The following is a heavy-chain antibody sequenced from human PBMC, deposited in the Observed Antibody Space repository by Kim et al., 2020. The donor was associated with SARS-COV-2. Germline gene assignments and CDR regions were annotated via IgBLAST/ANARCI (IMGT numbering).Heavy chain of an antibody. CDR2: ISYDGSNK. V-gene: IGHV3-30*04. Sequence: GGSLRLSCAASGFTFSSYAMHWVRQAPGKGLEWVALISYDGSNKYYADSVKGRFTISRDNSKNTLYLQMNSLRAEDTAVYYCARFGSGYYYSPFDYWGQG. CDR1: GFTFSSYA. D-gene: IGHD3-22*01. J-gene: IGHJ4*02. CDR3: ARFGSGYYYSPFDY.